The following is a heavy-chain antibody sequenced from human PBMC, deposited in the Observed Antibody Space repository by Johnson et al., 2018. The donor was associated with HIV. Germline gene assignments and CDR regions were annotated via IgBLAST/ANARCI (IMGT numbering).Heavy chain of an antibody. V-gene: IGHV3-11*04. CDR3: AKDFKAAAGHDAFDI. CDR2: ISSSTNTI. J-gene: IGHJ3*02. CDR1: GFTFSYYY. Sequence: QVQLVESGGGLVKPGGSLRLSCAASGFTFSYYYMSWIRQAPGKGLEWVSYISSSTNTIYYADSVKGRFTISRDNAKNSLYLQMNSLRAEDTAVYYCAKDFKAAAGHDAFDIWGQWTMVTVSS. D-gene: IGHD6-13*01.